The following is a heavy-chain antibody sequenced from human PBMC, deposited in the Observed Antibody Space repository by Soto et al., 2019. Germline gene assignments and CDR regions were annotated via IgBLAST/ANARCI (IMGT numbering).Heavy chain of an antibody. Sequence: QDRLVQSGAEVKKPGASVTVSCKASGYSFTNYGITWVRQAPGQGLEWMGWISGFNGNTHDAQKLQGRVTMTTDASTSTAYMELRSLRSDDTAVYYCARDRGVAPPVAGNTHYYYYMDVWGKGTTGTVAS. V-gene: IGHV1-18*01. J-gene: IGHJ6*03. D-gene: IGHD6-19*01. CDR1: GYSFTNYG. CDR3: ARDRGVAPPVAGNTHYYYYMDV. CDR2: ISGFNGNT.